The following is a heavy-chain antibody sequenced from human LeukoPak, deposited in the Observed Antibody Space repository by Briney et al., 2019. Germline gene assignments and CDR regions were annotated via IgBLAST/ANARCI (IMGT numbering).Heavy chain of an antibody. CDR2: IYYSGST. J-gene: IGHJ5*02. D-gene: IGHD4-23*01. Sequence: SETLSLTCTVSGGSISSYYWSWIRQPPGKGLEWMGYIYYSGSTNYNPSLKSRVTISVDTSKNQFSLKLSSVTAADTAVYYCASNPSYGGNLYNWFDPWGQGTLVTVSS. CDR1: GGSISSYY. V-gene: IGHV4-59*01. CDR3: ASNPSYGGNLYNWFDP.